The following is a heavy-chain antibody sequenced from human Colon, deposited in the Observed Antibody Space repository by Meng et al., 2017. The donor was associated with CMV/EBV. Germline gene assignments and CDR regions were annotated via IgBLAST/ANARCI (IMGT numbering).Heavy chain of an antibody. CDR1: GGTFSSYA. V-gene: IGHV1-69*05. CDR2: IIPIFGTA. CDR3: ARGCSSTSCYSD. Sequence: SVKVSCKASGGTFSSYAISWVRQAPGQGLEWMGGIIPIFGTANYAQKFQGRVTITTDESTSTAYMELRSLRSEDTAVYYCARGCSSTSCYSDWGQGTLVTVSS. J-gene: IGHJ4*02. D-gene: IGHD2-2*01.